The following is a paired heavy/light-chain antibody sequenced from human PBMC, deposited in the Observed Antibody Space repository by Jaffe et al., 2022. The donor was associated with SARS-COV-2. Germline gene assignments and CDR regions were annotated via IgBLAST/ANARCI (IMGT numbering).Light chain of an antibody. CDR1: QSLLHSDGNTY. V-gene: IGKV2-28*01. J-gene: IGKJ5*01. CDR3: MQGLQTLT. CDR2: SVS. Sequence: EIVLTQSPLFLPVTPGEPASVSCRSSQSLLHSDGNTYLDWYLQKPGQSPQLLIYSVSHRASGVPDRFSGSGSGTDFTLKISRVEADDVGVYYCMQGLQTLTFGQGTRLETK.
Heavy chain of an antibody. CDR3: AADSPEVSAQIDY. D-gene: IGHD3-10*01. CDR1: GFNFNAAW. CDR2: VISDGGTP. J-gene: IGHJ4*02. Sequence: EVQLLESGGGLVSPGGSLKLSCAASGFNFNAAWMTWVRQAPGKGLEWVARVISDGGTPEYAAAVKGRFTVSRDDPKNMLYLRMSGLKTEDTAVYYCAADSPEVSAQIDYWGQGALVTVSS. V-gene: IGHV3-15*01.